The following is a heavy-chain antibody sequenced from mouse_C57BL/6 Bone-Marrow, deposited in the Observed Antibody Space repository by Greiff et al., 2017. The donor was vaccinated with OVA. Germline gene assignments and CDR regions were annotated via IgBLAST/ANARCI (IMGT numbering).Heavy chain of an antibody. J-gene: IGHJ1*03. CDR2: IDPEDGET. D-gene: IGHD4-1*01. CDR3: ASLNWDVRYFDV. V-gene: IGHV14-2*01. Sequence: VHVKQSGAELVKPGASVKLSCTASGFNIKDYYMHWVKQRTEQGLEWIGRIDPEDGETKYAPKFQGKATITADTSSNTAYLQLSSLTSEDTAVYYCASLNWDVRYFDVWGTGTTVTVSS. CDR1: GFNIKDYY.